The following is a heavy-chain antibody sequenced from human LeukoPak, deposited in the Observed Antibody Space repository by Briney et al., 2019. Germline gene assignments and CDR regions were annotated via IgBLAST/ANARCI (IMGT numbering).Heavy chain of an antibody. Sequence: GGSLRLSCAASGFTVSSNYMSWVRQAPGKGLEWVSVIYSGGSTYYADSVRGRFTISRDNSKNTLYLQMNSLRAEDTAVYYCAGSGSYSTFDYWGQGTLVTVSS. J-gene: IGHJ4*02. CDR1: GFTVSSNY. CDR2: IYSGGST. D-gene: IGHD1-26*01. V-gene: IGHV3-66*01. CDR3: AGSGSYSTFDY.